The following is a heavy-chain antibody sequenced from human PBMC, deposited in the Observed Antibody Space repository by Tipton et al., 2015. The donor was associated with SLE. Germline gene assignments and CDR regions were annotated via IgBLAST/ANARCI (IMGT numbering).Heavy chain of an antibody. CDR1: GFSFISYA. CDR3: TTRNPPYGDYCLDY. Sequence: QLVQSGGGFVQPGGSLRLSCAASGFSFISYALSWVRQTPGKGLEWVGRIKSKSAGETTDFAAPVKGRFTISRDDSENIVYLQMNSLRTEDTGVYYCTTRNPPYGDYCLDYWGQGALVTVSS. CDR2: IKSKSAGETT. D-gene: IGHD4-17*01. V-gene: IGHV3-15*01. J-gene: IGHJ4*02.